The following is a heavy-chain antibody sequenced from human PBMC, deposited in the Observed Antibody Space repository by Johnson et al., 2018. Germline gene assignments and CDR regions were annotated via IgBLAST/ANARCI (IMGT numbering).Heavy chain of an antibody. CDR1: GGSFSSLS. CDR2: IIPLFGSA. J-gene: IGHJ6*02. CDR3: ASEGTRTSFSVFDGMDV. V-gene: IGHV1-69*01. Sequence: VQLVETGAELKKPGSSVKVSCKASGGSFSSLSINWVRQAPGQGLEWMGSIIPLFGSANSAQKFQGRVTITADESTSTAHMELSSLTSDDTAVYDCASEGTRTSFSVFDGMDVWGQGTTITV. D-gene: IGHD5/OR15-5a*01.